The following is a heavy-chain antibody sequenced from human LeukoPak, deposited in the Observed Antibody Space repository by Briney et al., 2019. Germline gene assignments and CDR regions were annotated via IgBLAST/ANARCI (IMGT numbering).Heavy chain of an antibody. CDR3: ARAFIGSSWSRFDY. J-gene: IGHJ4*02. CDR1: GGTFSSYA. Sequence: SVKVSCKASGGTFSSYAISWVRQAPGQGLEWMGGIIPVFGTTNYAQKLQGRVTMTTDTSTSTAYMELRSLRSDDTAVYYCARAFIGSSWSRFDYWGRGTLVTVSS. CDR2: IIPVFGTT. V-gene: IGHV1-69*05. D-gene: IGHD6-13*01.